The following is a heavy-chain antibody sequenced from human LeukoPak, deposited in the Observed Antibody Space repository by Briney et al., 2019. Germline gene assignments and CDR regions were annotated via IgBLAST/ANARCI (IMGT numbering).Heavy chain of an antibody. CDR3: ARAKYCSRTSYYSEEY. Sequence: GASVKVSCKTSGYTFTTYGISWVRQAPGQGLEWMGGISAYNGHTNYAQKLQGRVTMTTDTSTSTAYMELRSLRSDDTAVYYCARAKYCSRTSYYSEEYWGQGTLVTVSS. V-gene: IGHV1-18*01. CDR1: GYTFTTYG. CDR2: ISAYNGHT. D-gene: IGHD2-2*01. J-gene: IGHJ4*02.